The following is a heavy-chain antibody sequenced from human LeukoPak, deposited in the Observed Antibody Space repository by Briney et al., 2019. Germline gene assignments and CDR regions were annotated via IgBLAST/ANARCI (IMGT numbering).Heavy chain of an antibody. CDR3: ARGAYCSSTSCYMRGGWFDP. Sequence: GASVKVSCKASGGTFSSYAISWVRQAPGQGLEWVGGIIPIFGTANYAQKFQGRVTITTDESTSTAYMELSSLRSEDTAVYYCARGAYCSSTSCYMRGGWFDPWGQGTLVTVSS. CDR1: GGTFSSYA. J-gene: IGHJ5*02. D-gene: IGHD2-2*02. CDR2: IIPIFGTA. V-gene: IGHV1-69*05.